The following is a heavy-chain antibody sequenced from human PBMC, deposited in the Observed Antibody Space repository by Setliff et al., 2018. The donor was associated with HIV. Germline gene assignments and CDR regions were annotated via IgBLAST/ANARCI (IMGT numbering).Heavy chain of an antibody. J-gene: IGHJ3*02. CDR2: INPNSGGS. D-gene: IGHD2-8*01. CDR1: GYTFTAYY. Sequence: ASVKVSCKASGYTFTAYYMHWVRQAPGQGLEWMGRINPNSGGSNYAQKFQGRVTMTRDTSISTAYMELSRLRSDDTAVYYCASKVHCTNGVCLDAFDIWGQGTMVTVSS. CDR3: ASKVHCTNGVCLDAFDI. V-gene: IGHV1-2*06.